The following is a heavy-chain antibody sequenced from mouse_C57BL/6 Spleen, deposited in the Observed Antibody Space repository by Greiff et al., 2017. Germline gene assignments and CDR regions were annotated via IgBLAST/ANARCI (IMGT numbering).Heavy chain of an antibody. CDR3: ARPYSNYYAMDY. J-gene: IGHJ4*01. CDR1: GFTFTDYY. CDR2: IRNKANGYTT. Sequence: EVKLVESGGGLVQPGGSLSLSCAASGFTFTDYYMSWVRQPPGKALEWLGFIRNKANGYTTEYSAPVKGRFTISRDNSKSILYLQMSALRAEDSATYYCARPYSNYYAMDYWGQGTSVTVSS. D-gene: IGHD2-5*01. V-gene: IGHV7-3*01.